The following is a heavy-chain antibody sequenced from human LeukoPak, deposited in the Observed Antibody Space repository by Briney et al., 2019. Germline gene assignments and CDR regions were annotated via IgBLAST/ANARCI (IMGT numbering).Heavy chain of an antibody. Sequence: SETLFLTCTVSGGSITSSHHYWGWIRQPPGKGLEWIGRIYYSGNPYSNPSLKSRLTISVDTSKNQFSLKLTSVTTADAAVYYCARQTAVAAGYYFDYWGPGTLVTVSS. V-gene: IGHV4-39*01. CDR3: ARQTAVAAGYYFDY. J-gene: IGHJ4*02. D-gene: IGHD6-19*01. CDR1: GGSITSSHHY. CDR2: IYYSGNP.